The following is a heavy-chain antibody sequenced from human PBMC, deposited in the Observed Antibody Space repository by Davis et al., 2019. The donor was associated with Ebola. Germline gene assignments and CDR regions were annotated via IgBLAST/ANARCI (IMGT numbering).Heavy chain of an antibody. V-gene: IGHV3-23*01. CDR2: ISGRDGGT. D-gene: IGHD5-12*01. Sequence: PGGSLRFSCAVSGFTFNIYGMNWVRQAPGKGLEWVSGISGRDGGTYYADSVKGRFTTSRDNSKNTLYLQMDSLRAEDTGVYYCAKDRYSGSPYYFDYWGQGTLVTVSS. J-gene: IGHJ4*02. CDR3: AKDRYSGSPYYFDY. CDR1: GFTFNIYG.